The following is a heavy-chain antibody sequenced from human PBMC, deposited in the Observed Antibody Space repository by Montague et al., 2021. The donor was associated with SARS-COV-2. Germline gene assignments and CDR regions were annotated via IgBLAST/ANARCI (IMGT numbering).Heavy chain of an antibody. CDR3: VKIYNGNWYYFDV. CDR2: LHYTGSS. V-gene: IGHV4-39*01. CDR1: GGSISSGDSY. D-gene: IGHD3-9*01. J-gene: IGHJ4*01. Sequence: SETLSLTCTVSGGSISSGDSYWGWLRQAPGKGLGWIGDLHYTGSSYYNPSLRSRVTISTDTSKNQFSLKLTSVTAADTAVYYCVKIYNGNWYYFDVWGQGTLVTVSS.